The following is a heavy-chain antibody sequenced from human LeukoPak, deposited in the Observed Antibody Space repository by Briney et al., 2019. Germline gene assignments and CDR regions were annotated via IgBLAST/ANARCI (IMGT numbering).Heavy chain of an antibody. CDR2: ISAYNGNT. Sequence: ASVKVSCKASGYTFTSSGISWVRQAPGQGLEWMGWISAYNGNTNYAQKLQGRVTMTTDTSTSTAYMELRSLRSDDTAVYYCARGVGWELLSSIFDYWGQGTLVTVSS. J-gene: IGHJ4*02. V-gene: IGHV1-18*01. D-gene: IGHD1-26*01. CDR1: GYTFTSSG. CDR3: ARGVGWELLSSIFDY.